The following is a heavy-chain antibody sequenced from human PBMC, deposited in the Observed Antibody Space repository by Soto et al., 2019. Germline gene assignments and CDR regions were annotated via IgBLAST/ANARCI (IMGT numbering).Heavy chain of an antibody. CDR1: GGAVSSYY. CDR3: ARGRLPHYYYYGMDV. D-gene: IGHD2-15*01. Sequence: SETLSLTCTVSGGAVSSYYWSWIRQTPGKGLEWIGYVYDSGTTNYNPSFKSRVTISVDTSKNQFSLKVNSVTAAETAIYYCARGRLPHYYYYGMDVWGQGTTVTVSS. V-gene: IGHV4-59*02. CDR2: VYDSGTT. J-gene: IGHJ6*02.